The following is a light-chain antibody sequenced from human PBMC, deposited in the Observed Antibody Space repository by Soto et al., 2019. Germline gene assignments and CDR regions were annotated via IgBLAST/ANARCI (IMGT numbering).Light chain of an antibody. CDR2: EVS. Sequence: QSALTQPPSASGSPGQSVTISCTGTSSDIGGYNFLSWYQQHPGKAPKLMIYEVSKRPSGVPDRFSGSKSGNTASLTVSGLQAEDVADYYCSSYAGSNNYVFGTGTKLTVL. V-gene: IGLV2-8*01. J-gene: IGLJ1*01. CDR3: SSYAGSNNYV. CDR1: SSDIGGYNF.